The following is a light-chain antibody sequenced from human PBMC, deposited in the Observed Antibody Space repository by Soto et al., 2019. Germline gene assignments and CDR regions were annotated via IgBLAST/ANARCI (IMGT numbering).Light chain of an antibody. Sequence: QSALTQPASVSGSPGQSIIISCTGTSSDIGGYNYVSWYQQHPGKAPKLIIYEVSHRPSGVSNRFSGSKSGNTASLTISGLQAEDEANYYCSSYTTDSTPAIFGGGTKLTVL. V-gene: IGLV2-14*01. CDR1: SSDIGGYNY. CDR2: EVS. J-gene: IGLJ2*01. CDR3: SSYTTDSTPAI.